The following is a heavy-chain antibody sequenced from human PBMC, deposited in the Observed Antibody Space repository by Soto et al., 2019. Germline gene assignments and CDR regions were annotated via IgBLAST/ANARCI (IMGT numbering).Heavy chain of an antibody. Sequence: EVQLLESGGGLVQPGGSLRLSCAASGFTFNSYAMSWVRQAPGKGLEWVSTISASGGGTYYADSVKGRFTISRDNSKNPLYLQMNSLRAEDTAVYYCARGGYDYGFRFDYWGQGTLVTVSS. CDR1: GFTFNSYA. CDR2: ISASGGGT. CDR3: ARGGYDYGFRFDY. D-gene: IGHD4-17*01. J-gene: IGHJ4*02. V-gene: IGHV3-23*01.